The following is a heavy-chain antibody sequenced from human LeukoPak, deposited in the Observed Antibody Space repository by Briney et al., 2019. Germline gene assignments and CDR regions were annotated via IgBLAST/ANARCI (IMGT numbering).Heavy chain of an antibody. D-gene: IGHD6-19*01. V-gene: IGHV3-7*01. Sequence: AGGSLRLSCAASGFTFSSYWMSWVRQAPGKGLEWVANIKQDGSENYYVDSVKGRFTISRDNAKNSLFLQMNSLRAEDRAVYYCAREFSSGWYYSYYYYMDVWGKGTTVTVSS. CDR1: GFTFSSYW. J-gene: IGHJ6*03. CDR2: IKQDGSEN. CDR3: AREFSSGWYYSYYYYMDV.